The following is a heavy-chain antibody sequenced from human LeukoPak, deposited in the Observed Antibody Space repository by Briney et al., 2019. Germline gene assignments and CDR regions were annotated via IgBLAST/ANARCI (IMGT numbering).Heavy chain of an antibody. V-gene: IGHV3-7*01. J-gene: IGHJ4*02. CDR1: GFTVSSYW. CDR3: ARETWAAMSALSFDY. CDR2: INQDESKK. Sequence: GGSLRLSCAASGFTVSSYWMSWVRQAPGKGLEWVANINQDESKKQYVDSVKGRFTISRDNAKNSLYLQMNSLRAEDTAVYYCARETWAAMSALSFDYWGQGTLVTVSS. D-gene: IGHD2-15*01.